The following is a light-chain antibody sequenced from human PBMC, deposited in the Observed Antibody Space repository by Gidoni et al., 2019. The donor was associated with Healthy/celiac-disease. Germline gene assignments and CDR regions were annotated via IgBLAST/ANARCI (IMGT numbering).Light chain of an antibody. CDR2: TDS. CDR3: QSADSSGTPWV. Sequence: SYELTLPPPVSLSPGQTARITCSGDALPKQYAYWYQQKPGQAPVLVIYTDSERPSGIPERFSGSSSGTTVTLTISGVQAEDEADYYCQSADSSGTPWVFGGGTKLTVL. J-gene: IGLJ3*02. V-gene: IGLV3-25*03. CDR1: ALPKQY.